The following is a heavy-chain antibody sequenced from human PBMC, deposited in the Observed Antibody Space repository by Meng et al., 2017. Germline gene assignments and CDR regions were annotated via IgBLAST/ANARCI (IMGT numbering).Heavy chain of an antibody. V-gene: IGHV1-18*01. Sequence: QVHLGLSGAEGKKPEASVEVTCKASGYTFTGYGNSWVRQAPGQGLEWMGWISAYNGNTNYAQKLQGRVTMTTDTSTSTAYMELRSLRSDDTAVYYCARGGIAVAIDYWGQGTLVTVSS. CDR3: ARGGIAVAIDY. CDR2: ISAYNGNT. CDR1: GYTFTGYG. D-gene: IGHD6-19*01. J-gene: IGHJ4*02.